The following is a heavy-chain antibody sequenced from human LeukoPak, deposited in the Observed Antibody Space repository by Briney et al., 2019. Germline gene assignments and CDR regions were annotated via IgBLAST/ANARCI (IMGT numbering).Heavy chain of an antibody. V-gene: IGHV3-23*01. CDR1: GFTFSSYA. Sequence: AGGSLRLSCAASGFTFSSYAMSWVRQAPGKGLEWVSAISAGGDTTYSADSVRGRFTISRDNSKNTVYLQMNSLRAEDTALYYCAGISYSGTWPVGYWGQGTLVTVSS. D-gene: IGHD6-6*01. J-gene: IGHJ4*02. CDR2: ISAGGDTT. CDR3: AGISYSGTWPVGY.